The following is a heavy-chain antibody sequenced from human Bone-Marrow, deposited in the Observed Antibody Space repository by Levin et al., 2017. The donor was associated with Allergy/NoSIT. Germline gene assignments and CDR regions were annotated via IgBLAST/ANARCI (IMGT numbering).Heavy chain of an antibody. D-gene: IGHD1-1*01. V-gene: IGHV1-2*02. CDR2: INPNSGGT. J-gene: IGHJ2*01. Sequence: ASVKVSCKASGYTFTGYYMHWVRQAPGQGLEWMGWINPNSGGTNYAQKFQGRVTMTRDTSISTAYMELSRLRSDDTAVYYCARDNFSVDDPVRYWYFDLWGRGTLVTVSS. CDR3: ARDNFSVDDPVRYWYFDL. CDR1: GYTFTGYY.